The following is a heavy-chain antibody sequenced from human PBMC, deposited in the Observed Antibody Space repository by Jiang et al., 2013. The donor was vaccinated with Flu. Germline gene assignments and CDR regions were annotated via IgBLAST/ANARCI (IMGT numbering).Heavy chain of an antibody. CDR3: AHIRGYIYAFDI. D-gene: IGHD5-12*01. CDR2: IYWNDDK. V-gene: IGHV2-5*01. CDR1: GFSLSTSGVG. J-gene: IGHJ3*02. Sequence: VKPTQTLTLTCTFSGFSLSTSGVGVGWIRQPPGKALEWLALIYWNDDKRYSPSLKSRLTITKDTSKNQVVLTMTNMDPVDTATYYCAHIRGYIYAFDIWGQGTMVTISS.